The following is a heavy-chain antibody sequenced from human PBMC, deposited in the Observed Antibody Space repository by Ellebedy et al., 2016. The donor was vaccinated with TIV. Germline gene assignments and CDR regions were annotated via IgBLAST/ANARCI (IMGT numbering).Heavy chain of an antibody. V-gene: IGHV3-23*01. Sequence: GESLKISCAASGLPFSSHAMSWVRQAPGKGLEWVSSISGSGGNTYYADPVKGRFTISRDNSKNTLYLQMTSLRAEDTAVYYCARDPALPRGRFDPWGQGTLVTVSS. J-gene: IGHJ5*02. CDR1: GLPFSSHA. CDR3: ARDPALPRGRFDP. CDR2: ISGSGGNT.